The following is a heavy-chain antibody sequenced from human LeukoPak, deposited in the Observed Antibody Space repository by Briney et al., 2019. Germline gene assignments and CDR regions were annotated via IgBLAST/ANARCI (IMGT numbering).Heavy chain of an antibody. D-gene: IGHD3-3*01. Sequence: SQTLSLTCTVSGGSISSGGYYWSWIRQHPGKGLEWIGYIYYSGSTYYNPSLKSRVTISVDTSKNQFSLKLSSVTAADTAVYYCARGPGGYYDFWSGYTEIDYYGMDVWGQGTTVTVSS. J-gene: IGHJ6*02. CDR3: ARGPGGYYDFWSGYTEIDYYGMDV. CDR1: GGSISSGGYY. V-gene: IGHV4-31*03. CDR2: IYYSGST.